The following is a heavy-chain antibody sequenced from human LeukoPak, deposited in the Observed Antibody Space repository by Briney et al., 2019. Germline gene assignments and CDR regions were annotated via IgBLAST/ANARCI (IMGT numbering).Heavy chain of an antibody. J-gene: IGHJ1*01. Sequence: GGSLRLSCAASGFNFGDYYMSWIRQAPGKGLEWVSYISSSGSTISYTDSVKGRSSISRDNAKNLLYLQMNSLRAEDTAAYYCARDSYGEFQHWGQGTLVTVSS. D-gene: IGHD4-17*01. CDR3: ARDSYGEFQH. CDR1: GFNFGDYY. V-gene: IGHV3-11*01. CDR2: ISSSGSTI.